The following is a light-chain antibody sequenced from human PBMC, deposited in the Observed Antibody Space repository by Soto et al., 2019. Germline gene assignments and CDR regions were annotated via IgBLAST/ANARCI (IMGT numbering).Light chain of an antibody. CDR1: QMVFSASNNKNY. Sequence: ENVISQSPEALALPLGVRATIKKKAIQMVFSASNNKNYLAWYQQKPGPPPKLLIYWASTRESGVPDRFSVSGSGRDSTLAFGSVQAEDAAVYYCQQYYSTPRTFGQGTKVDIK. CDR2: WAS. CDR3: QQYYSTPRT. V-gene: IGKV4-1*01. J-gene: IGKJ1*01.